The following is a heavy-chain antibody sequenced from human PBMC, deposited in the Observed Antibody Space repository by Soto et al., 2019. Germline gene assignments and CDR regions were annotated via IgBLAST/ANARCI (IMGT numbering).Heavy chain of an antibody. Sequence: EVQLVESGGGLVKPGGSLRLSCAASGFTFSSYSMNWVRQAPGKGLEWVSSISSSSSYKYYADSVKGRFTISRDNAKNSLYLQMNSLRAEDTAVYYCARDLRRRGPWGQGTLVTVSS. CDR2: ISSSSSYK. D-gene: IGHD4-17*01. CDR3: ARDLRRRGP. CDR1: GFTFSSYS. J-gene: IGHJ5*02. V-gene: IGHV3-21*01.